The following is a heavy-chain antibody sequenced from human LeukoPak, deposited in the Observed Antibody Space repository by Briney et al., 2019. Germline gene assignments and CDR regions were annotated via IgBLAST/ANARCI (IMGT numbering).Heavy chain of an antibody. CDR2: IYYSGST. J-gene: IGHJ4*02. CDR1: GGSISSYY. Sequence: SETLSLTCTVSGGSISSYYWSWIRQPPGKGLEWIGYIYYSGSTNYNPSLKSRVTISVDTSKNQFSLKLSSVTAADTAVYYCARKAGLYSSGWYGYWGQGTLVTVSS. CDR3: ARKAGLYSSGWYGY. V-gene: IGHV4-59*12. D-gene: IGHD6-19*01.